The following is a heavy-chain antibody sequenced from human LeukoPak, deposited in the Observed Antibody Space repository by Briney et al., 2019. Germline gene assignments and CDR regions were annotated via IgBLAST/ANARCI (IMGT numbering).Heavy chain of an antibody. D-gene: IGHD2-2*01. CDR3: ARGRGCSSTSCDDYFDY. CDR1: GYTFTSHG. V-gene: IGHV1-18*01. Sequence: ASVKVSCKASGYTFTSHGISWVRQAPGQGLEWMGWISAYNGNTNYAQKLQGRVTMTTDTSTSTAYMELRSLRSDDTAVYYCARGRGCSSTSCDDYFDYWGQGTLVTVSS. J-gene: IGHJ4*02. CDR2: ISAYNGNT.